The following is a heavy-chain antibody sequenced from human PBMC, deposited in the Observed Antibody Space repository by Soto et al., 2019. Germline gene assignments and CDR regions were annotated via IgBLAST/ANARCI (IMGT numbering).Heavy chain of an antibody. V-gene: IGHV3-53*01. CDR3: ATWHEREHAFDV. D-gene: IGHD1-1*01. CDR2: LYDVDGS. J-gene: IGHJ3*01. CDR1: GLTISGKKY. Sequence: DVQLVESGGGLIQPGESLRLSCAAFGLTISGKKYVAWVRQAPGKGLEWVSALYDVDGSFYADSVTGRFTTSSDSSKTTVYLQMNDLRPDDTSVYYCATWHEREHAFDVWGQGTTVTISS.